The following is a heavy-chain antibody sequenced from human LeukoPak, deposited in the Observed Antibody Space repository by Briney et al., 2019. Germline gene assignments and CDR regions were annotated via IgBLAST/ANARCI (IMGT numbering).Heavy chain of an antibody. J-gene: IGHJ4*02. Sequence: ASVKVSCKASGYTFTGYYMHWVRQAPGQGLEWMGWINPNSGGTNYAQKFQGRVTMTRDTSISTAYMELSRLRSDDTAVYYCARVIGGMAAPSLDYWGQGTLVTVSS. D-gene: IGHD6-13*01. CDR3: ARVIGGMAAPSLDY. V-gene: IGHV1-2*02. CDR2: INPNSGGT. CDR1: GYTFTGYY.